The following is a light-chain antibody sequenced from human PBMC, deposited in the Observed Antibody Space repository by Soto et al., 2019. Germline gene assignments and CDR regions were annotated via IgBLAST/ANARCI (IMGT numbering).Light chain of an antibody. Sequence: AIQLTQSPSSLSASVGDRVTITCRARQGISSALAWYQQKPGKSPNLLIYDVSSLESGVPSRFSGSGSGTDFTLTISSLQPEDFATDYCQQFNTYPALTFGGGTKVEIK. J-gene: IGKJ4*01. CDR2: DVS. CDR1: QGISSA. V-gene: IGKV1-13*02. CDR3: QQFNTYPALT.